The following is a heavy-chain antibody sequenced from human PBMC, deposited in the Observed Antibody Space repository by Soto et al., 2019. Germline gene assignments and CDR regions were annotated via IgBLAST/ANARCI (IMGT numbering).Heavy chain of an antibody. CDR2: ISWNSGSI. J-gene: IGHJ6*03. Sequence: EVQLVESGGGLVQPGRSLRLSCAASGFTFDDYAMHWVRQAPGKGLEWVSGISWNSGSIGYADSVKGRFTISRDNAKNSLYLQMNSLRAEDTALYYCAKDMKMHYYDMDVWGKGTTVTVSS. CDR3: AKDMKMHYYDMDV. V-gene: IGHV3-9*01. CDR1: GFTFDDYA.